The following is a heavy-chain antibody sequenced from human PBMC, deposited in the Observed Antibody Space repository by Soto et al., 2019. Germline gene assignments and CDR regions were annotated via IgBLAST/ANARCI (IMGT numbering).Heavy chain of an antibody. Sequence: WGSLRLSCAASGFTFSSYWMHWVRQAPGKGLVWVSRINSDGSSTSYADSVKGRFTISRDNAKNTLYLQMNSLRAEDTAVYYCARDYDFWSGYDYFDYWGQGTLVTVSS. D-gene: IGHD3-3*01. CDR3: ARDYDFWSGYDYFDY. J-gene: IGHJ4*02. CDR2: INSDGSST. V-gene: IGHV3-74*01. CDR1: GFTFSSYW.